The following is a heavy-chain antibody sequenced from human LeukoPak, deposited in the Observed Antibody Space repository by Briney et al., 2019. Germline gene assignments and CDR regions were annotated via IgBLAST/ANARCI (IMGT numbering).Heavy chain of an antibody. V-gene: IGHV3-23*01. J-gene: IGHJ4*02. CDR1: GFPFSSYA. Sequence: PGGSLRLSCAASGFPFSSYAFSWVRQAPGKGLEWVAAVGDTGIGTNYADSVKGRFTISRDKSRNTVSLQMNTLRAEGTALYYCAKHVLFSSGWYFDYWGQGTLVTVSS. CDR3: AKHVLFSSGWYFDY. CDR2: VGDTGIGT. D-gene: IGHD6-19*01.